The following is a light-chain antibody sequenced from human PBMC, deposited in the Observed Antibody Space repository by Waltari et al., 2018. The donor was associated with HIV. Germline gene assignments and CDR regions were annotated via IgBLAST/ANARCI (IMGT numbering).Light chain of an antibody. CDR3: VSYDSRLDERL. V-gene: IGLV1-47*01. J-gene: IGLJ3*02. Sequence: QSVLTQPPSVSGTPGQTVTISCSGSTSNIETEALYWYQQPPGTAPKLIIYRNYKRPAGVADGCSCSKSGASASLVMSGLRSEDEAHYYCVSYDSRLDERLFGGGTKLTVL. CDR1: TSNIETEA. CDR2: RNY.